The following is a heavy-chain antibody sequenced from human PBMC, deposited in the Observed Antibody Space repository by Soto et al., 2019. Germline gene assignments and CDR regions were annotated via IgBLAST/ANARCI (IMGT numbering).Heavy chain of an antibody. Sequence: QVQLVQSGAEVKKPGASVKVSCKASGYTFTSYGISWVRQAPGQGLEWMGWISAYNGNTTYAQKLQGRATRTTDTSTSKDYMELRSLRSEDRAVYYCARGLYGSGDIWGQGTMVTVSS. J-gene: IGHJ3*02. CDR3: ARGLYGSGDI. CDR2: ISAYNGNT. V-gene: IGHV1-18*01. D-gene: IGHD3-10*01. CDR1: GYTFTSYG.